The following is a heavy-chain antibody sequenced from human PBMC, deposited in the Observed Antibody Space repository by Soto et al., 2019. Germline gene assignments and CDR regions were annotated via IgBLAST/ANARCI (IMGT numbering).Heavy chain of an antibody. CDR1: GGSISSYY. D-gene: IGHD3-10*01. Sequence: SETLSLTCTVSGGSISSYYGSWIRQPPGKGLEWIGYIYYSGSTNYNPALKSRITISVDTSKNQFSLKLSSVTAADTAVYYCARAPGGXXXNWFDPWGQGTLVTSPQ. V-gene: IGHV4-59*01. CDR3: ARAPGGXXXNWFDP. J-gene: IGHJ5*02. CDR2: IYYSGST.